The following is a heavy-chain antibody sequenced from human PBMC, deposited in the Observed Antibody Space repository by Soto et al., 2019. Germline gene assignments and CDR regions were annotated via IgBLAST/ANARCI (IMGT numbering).Heavy chain of an antibody. V-gene: IGHV1-69*13. D-gene: IGHD3-22*01. CDR1: GGTFSSYA. CDR3: ARDHRGADYYDSSGYPRFAFDI. J-gene: IGHJ3*02. Sequence: ASVKVSCKDSGGTFSSYAISWVQQAPRQGLEWMVGIIPIFGTANSAQKFQGRVTITADESTSTAYMELSSLRSEDTAVYYCARDHRGADYYDSSGYPRFAFDIWGQGTMVTVSS. CDR2: IIPIFGTA.